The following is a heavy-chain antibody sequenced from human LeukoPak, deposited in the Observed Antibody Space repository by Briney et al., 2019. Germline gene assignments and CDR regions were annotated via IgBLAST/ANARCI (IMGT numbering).Heavy chain of an antibody. CDR1: GGSISSYY. CDR2: IYTSGST. Sequence: SETLSLTCTVSGGSISSYYWSWIRQPAGKGLEWIGRIYTSGSTNYNPSLKSRVTMSVDTSKDQFSLKLSSVTAADTAVYYCARESGYPPYYYYYYMDVWGKGATVTVSS. V-gene: IGHV4-4*07. CDR3: ARESGYPPYYYYYYMDV. D-gene: IGHD3-3*01. J-gene: IGHJ6*03.